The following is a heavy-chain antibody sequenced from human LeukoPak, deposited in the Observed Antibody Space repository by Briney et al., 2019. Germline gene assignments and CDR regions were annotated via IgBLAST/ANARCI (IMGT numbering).Heavy chain of an antibody. J-gene: IGHJ6*03. Sequence: PSETLSLTCTVSGGSISSGDYYWSWIRQPPGKGLEWIGYICYSGSTYYNPSLKSRVTISVDTSKNQFSLKLSSVTAADTAVYYCARDFRDIVVVPAAPPRYYYYYYMDVWGKGTTVTVSS. CDR3: ARDFRDIVVVPAAPPRYYYYYYMDV. V-gene: IGHV4-30-4*08. D-gene: IGHD2-2*01. CDR1: GGSISSGDYY. CDR2: ICYSGST.